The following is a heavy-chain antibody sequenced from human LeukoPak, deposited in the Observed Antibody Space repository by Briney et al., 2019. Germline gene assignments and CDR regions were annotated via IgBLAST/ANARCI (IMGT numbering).Heavy chain of an antibody. J-gene: IGHJ4*02. D-gene: IGHD2-2*01. CDR3: TKEVVPDY. CDR1: GFTFGDYA. V-gene: IGHV3-49*04. Sequence: GGSLRLSCTASGFTFGDYAMSWVRQAPGKGLEWVGFIRSKAYGGTTEYAASVKGRFTISRDDSKSIAYLQMNSLKTEEPAVYYFTKEVVPDYWGQGTLVTVSS. CDR2: IRSKAYGGTT.